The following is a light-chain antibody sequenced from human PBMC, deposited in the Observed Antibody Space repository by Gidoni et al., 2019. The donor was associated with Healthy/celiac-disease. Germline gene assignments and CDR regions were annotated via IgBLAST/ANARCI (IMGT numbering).Light chain of an antibody. V-gene: IGKV1-5*03. CDR3: QQYNSYSLT. J-gene: IGKJ4*01. CDR2: KAS. CDR1: QSISSW. Sequence: DIQMTHSPSTLSASVGDRVTITCRASQSISSWLAWYQQKPGKAPKLLIYKASSLESGVPSRFRGSGSGTEFTRTISSLQPDDFATYYCQQYNSYSLTFGGGTKVESK.